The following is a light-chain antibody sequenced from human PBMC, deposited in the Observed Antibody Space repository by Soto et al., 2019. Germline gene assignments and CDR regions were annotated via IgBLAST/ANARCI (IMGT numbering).Light chain of an antibody. CDR1: DIGSKS. Sequence: SYELTQPPSVSVAPGQTARITCGGNDIGSKSVHWYQQKPGQAPVVVVYEDYDRPSGIPERFSGSNSGNTATLTITRVEAGDEADYYCLVWDNSGDRYVFGTVTKVTVL. V-gene: IGLV3-21*02. J-gene: IGLJ1*01. CDR3: LVWDNSGDRYV. CDR2: EDY.